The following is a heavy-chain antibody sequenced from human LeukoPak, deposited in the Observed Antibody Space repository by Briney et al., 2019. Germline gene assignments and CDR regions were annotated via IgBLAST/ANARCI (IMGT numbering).Heavy chain of an antibody. V-gene: IGHV3-23*01. CDR3: AKDLTIFGLGSAFDH. J-gene: IGHJ4*02. D-gene: IGHD3-3*01. Sequence: GGSLRLSCAASGFSFSSYPMSWVRQAPGKGLEWVSGLSRSGDSTTFADSVRGRFTISRDNFKKALYLQMSSLRDEDTAIYYCAKDLTIFGLGSAFDHWGQGTLVTVSS. CDR2: LSRSGDST. CDR1: GFSFSSYP.